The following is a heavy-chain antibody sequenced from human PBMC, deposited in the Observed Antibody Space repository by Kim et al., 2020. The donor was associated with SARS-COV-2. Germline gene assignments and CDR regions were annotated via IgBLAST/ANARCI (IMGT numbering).Heavy chain of an antibody. CDR1: GYTFTSYA. Sequence: ASVKVSCKASGYTFTSYAMHWVRQAPRQRLEWMGWINAGNGNTKYSQKFQGRVTITRDTSASTAYMELSSLRSEDTAVYYCARDQHYDFWSGFFFSDWGQGTLVTVSS. CDR2: INAGNGNT. D-gene: IGHD3-3*01. V-gene: IGHV1-3*01. CDR3: ARDQHYDFWSGFFFSD. J-gene: IGHJ4*02.